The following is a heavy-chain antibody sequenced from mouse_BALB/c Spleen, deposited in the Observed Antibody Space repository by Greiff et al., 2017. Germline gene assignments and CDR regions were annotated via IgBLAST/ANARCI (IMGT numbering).Heavy chain of an antibody. CDR3: ARGLTNCDY. D-gene: IGHD5-5*01. CDR2: INPSSGYT. CDR1: GYTFTSYT. Sequence: VHLVESGAELARPGASVKMSCKASGYTFTSYTMHWVKQRPGQGLEWIGYINPSSGYTNYNQKFKDKATLTADKSSSTAYMQLSSLTSEDSAVYYCARGLTNCDYWGQGTTLTVSS. J-gene: IGHJ2*01. V-gene: IGHV1-4*01.